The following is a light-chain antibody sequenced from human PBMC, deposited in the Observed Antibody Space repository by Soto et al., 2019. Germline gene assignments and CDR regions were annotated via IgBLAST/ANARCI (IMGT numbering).Light chain of an antibody. J-gene: IGLJ1*01. CDR2: LNSDGSH. CDR3: QTWGTGIHV. V-gene: IGLV4-69*01. CDR1: SGHSSYA. Sequence: QPVLTQSPSASASLGASVKLTCTLSSGHSSYAIAWHQQQPEKGPRYLMKLNSDGSHSKGDGIPDRFSGSSSGAERYLLIASLQSEDEADYYCQTWGTGIHVFGTGTKVTVL.